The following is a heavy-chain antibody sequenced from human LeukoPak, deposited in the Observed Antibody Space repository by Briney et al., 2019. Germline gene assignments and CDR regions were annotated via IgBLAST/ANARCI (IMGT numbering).Heavy chain of an antibody. CDR1: GFTFSSYA. J-gene: IGHJ4*02. V-gene: IGHV3-23*01. CDR3: AKRFRAAGSYFDH. Sequence: GGSLRLSCAASGFTFSSYAMSWVRQAPGKGLEWVSLISGSGGSTYYADSVKGRFTISRDNSKNTLYLQMSSLRAEDTAVYYCAKRFRAAGSYFDHWGQGTLVTVSS. D-gene: IGHD6-13*01. CDR2: ISGSGGST.